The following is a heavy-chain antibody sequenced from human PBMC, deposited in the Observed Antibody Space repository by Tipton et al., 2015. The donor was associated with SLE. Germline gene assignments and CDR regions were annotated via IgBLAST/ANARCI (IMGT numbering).Heavy chain of an antibody. J-gene: IGHJ4*02. CDR1: DGSISSGSHY. V-gene: IGHV4-61*02. D-gene: IGHD3-3*01. CDR2: IYTSGST. Sequence: LRLSCTVSDGSISSGSHYWSWFRQPAEKGLEWIGRIYTSGSTNYNPSLKSRGTISIDTSKNQFSLKLSSVTAADTAVYYCARARITIFGYGYSDYWGPGTVVTVSS. CDR3: ARARITIFGYGYSDY.